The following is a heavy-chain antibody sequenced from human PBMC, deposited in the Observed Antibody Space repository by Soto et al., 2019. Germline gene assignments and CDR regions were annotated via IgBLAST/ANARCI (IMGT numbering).Heavy chain of an antibody. V-gene: IGHV4-39*01. J-gene: IGHJ5*02. CDR1: GGSISSSSYY. CDR2: IYYSGST. Sequence: SETLSLTCTVSGGSISSSSYYWGWIRQPPGKGLEWIGSIYYSGSTYYNPSLKSRVTISVDTSKNQFSLKLSSVTAADTAVYYCARSGAMVRGVIIMPTNWFDPWGQGTLVTVS. D-gene: IGHD3-10*01. CDR3: ARSGAMVRGVIIMPTNWFDP.